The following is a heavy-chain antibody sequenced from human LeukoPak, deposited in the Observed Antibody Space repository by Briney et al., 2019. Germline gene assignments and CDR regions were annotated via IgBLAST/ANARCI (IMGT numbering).Heavy chain of an antibody. Sequence: GASVKVSCKASGYTFTGYYMHWVRQAPGQGLEWMGWINPNSGGTNYAQKFQGRVTMTRDTSISTAYMELSRLRSDDTAVYYCARDPADHQYHPPPPGFDYWGQGTLVTVSS. D-gene: IGHD2-2*01. V-gene: IGHV1-2*02. CDR3: ARDPADHQYHPPPPGFDY. J-gene: IGHJ4*02. CDR2: INPNSGGT. CDR1: GYTFTGYY.